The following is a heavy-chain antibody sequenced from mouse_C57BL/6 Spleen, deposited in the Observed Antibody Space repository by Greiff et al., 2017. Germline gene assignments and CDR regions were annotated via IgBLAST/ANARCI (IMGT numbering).Heavy chain of an antibody. J-gene: IGHJ4*01. CDR2: FYPGSGSI. CDR1: GYTFTEYT. D-gene: IGHD2-5*01. V-gene: IGHV1-62-2*01. CDR3: ARHGPYSNYRYYAMDY. Sequence: QVQLKESGAELVKPGASVKLSCKASGYTFTEYTIHWVKQRSGQGLEWIGWFYPGSGSIKYNEKFKDKATLTADKSSSTVYMELSRLTSEDSAVYFCARHGPYSNYRYYAMDYWGQGASVTVSS.